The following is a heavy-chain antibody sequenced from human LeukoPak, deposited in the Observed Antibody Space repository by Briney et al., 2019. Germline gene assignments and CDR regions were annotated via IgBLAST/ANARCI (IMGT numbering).Heavy chain of an antibody. CDR3: ARTYSSGWYMDV. CDR2: ISAYNGNT. Sequence: VKVSCKASGYTFTGYYMHWVRQAPGQGLEWMGWISAYNGNTNYAQKLQGRVTMTTDTSTSTAYMELRSLRSDDTAVYYCARTYSSGWYMDVWGKGTTVTVSS. J-gene: IGHJ6*03. D-gene: IGHD6-19*01. V-gene: IGHV1-18*04. CDR1: GYTFTGYY.